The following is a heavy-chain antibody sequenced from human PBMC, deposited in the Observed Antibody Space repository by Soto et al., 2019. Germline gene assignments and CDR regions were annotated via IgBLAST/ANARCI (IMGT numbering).Heavy chain of an antibody. CDR3: ARGVGSSPPRY. D-gene: IGHD1-26*01. CDR1: GGSISAYY. CDR2: IYDSGSP. V-gene: IGHV4-59*01. Sequence: SETLSLTCTISGGSISAYYWSWIRQPPGQGLEWIGYIYDSGSPYYNPSLKSRVIISADTSKNQISLKLTSATAADTAVYFCARGVGSSPPRYWGRGTLVTVSS. J-gene: IGHJ4*02.